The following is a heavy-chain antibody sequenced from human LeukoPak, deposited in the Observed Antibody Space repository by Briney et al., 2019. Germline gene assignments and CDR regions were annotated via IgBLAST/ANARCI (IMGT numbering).Heavy chain of an antibody. J-gene: IGHJ2*01. V-gene: IGHV4-34*01. CDR2: INHSGST. Sequence: PSETLSLTCAVYGGSFSGYYWSWIRQPPGKGLEWIGEINHSGSTNYNPSLKSRVTISVDTSKNQFSLKLSSVTAADTAVYYCASRLISSSSWYFDLWGRGTLVTVSS. D-gene: IGHD6-13*01. CDR3: ASRLISSSSWYFDL. CDR1: GGSFSGYY.